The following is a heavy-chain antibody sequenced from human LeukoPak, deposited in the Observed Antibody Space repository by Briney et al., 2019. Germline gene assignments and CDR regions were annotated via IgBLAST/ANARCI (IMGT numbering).Heavy chain of an antibody. J-gene: IGHJ3*02. CDR1: GFTVSSNY. V-gene: IGHV3-53*01. CDR2: ICSGGST. Sequence: GGSLRLSCAASGFTVSSNYMSWVRQAPGKGLEWVSVICSGGSTYYADSVKGRFTISGDNSKNTLYLQMNSLRAEDTAVYYCARVPSYYYDSSGVAHAFDIWGQGTMVTVSS. D-gene: IGHD3-22*01. CDR3: ARVPSYYYDSSGVAHAFDI.